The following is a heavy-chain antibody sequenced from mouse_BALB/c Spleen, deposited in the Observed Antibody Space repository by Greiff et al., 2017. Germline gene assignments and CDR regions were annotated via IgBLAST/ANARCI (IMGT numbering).Heavy chain of an antibody. V-gene: IGHV3-5*02. CDR2: IYYSGTI. J-gene: IGHJ4*01. Sequence: VQLKESGPGLVKPSQTVSLTCTVTGISITTGNYRWSWIRQFPGNKLEWIGYIYYSGTITYNPSLTSRTTITRDTSKNQFFLEMNSLTAEDTATYYCARATAYYAMDYWGQGTSVTVSS. D-gene: IGHD1-2*01. CDR3: ARATAYYAMDY. CDR1: GISITTGNYR.